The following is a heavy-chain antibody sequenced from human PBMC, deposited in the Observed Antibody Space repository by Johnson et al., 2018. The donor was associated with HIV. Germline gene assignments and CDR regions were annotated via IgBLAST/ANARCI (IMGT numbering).Heavy chain of an antibody. V-gene: IGHV3-11*04. CDR2: IGRRGTTI. D-gene: IGHD2-8*02. Sequence: QVQLVESGGGLVQPGRSLRLSCVASGFTFSDHYMSWIRPAPGQGLEWMSYIGRRGTTIYYAGSVKVRFTISREQANNSLYLQMNRLRAGDTAVYYCARTGVLGAFDIWGQGTMVTVSP. CDR3: ARTGVLGAFDI. CDR1: GFTFSDHY. J-gene: IGHJ3*02.